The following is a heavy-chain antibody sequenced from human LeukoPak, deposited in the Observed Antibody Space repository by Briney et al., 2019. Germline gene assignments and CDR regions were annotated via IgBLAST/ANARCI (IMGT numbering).Heavy chain of an antibody. CDR1: GYTFTSYY. D-gene: IGHD2-15*01. CDR3: AMAAVGYCSGGSCFNWFDP. J-gene: IGHJ5*02. CDR2: INPSGGST. V-gene: IGHV1-46*01. Sequence: ASVKVSCKASGYTFTSYYMHWVRQAPGQGLEWMGIINPSGGSTSYAQKFQGRVTMTRDTSTSTVYMGLSSLRSEDTAVYYCAMAAVGYCSGGSCFNWFDPWGQGTLVTVSS.